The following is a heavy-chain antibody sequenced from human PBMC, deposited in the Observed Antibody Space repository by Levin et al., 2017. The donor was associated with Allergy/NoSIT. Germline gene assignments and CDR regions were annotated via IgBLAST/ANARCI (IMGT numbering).Heavy chain of an antibody. D-gene: IGHD1-26*01. J-gene: IGHJ3*02. Sequence: ASVKVSCAASGFTFSSYTMTWVRQAPGKGLEGVSTMRYSGDTTYYADSVKGRFTISRDTSKDTLFLQMNSLRAEDTAFYYCGKGLPSGSPYRAFDMWGPGTMVTVSS. V-gene: IGHV3-23*01. CDR3: GKGLPSGSPYRAFDM. CDR2: MRYSGDTT. CDR1: GFTFSSYT.